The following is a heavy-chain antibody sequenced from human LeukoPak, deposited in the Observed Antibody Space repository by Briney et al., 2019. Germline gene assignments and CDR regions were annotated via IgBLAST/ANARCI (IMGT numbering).Heavy chain of an antibody. V-gene: IGHV1-8*03. CDR2: MNPHSGDT. Sequence: GASVKVSCKTSGYIFTSYDINWVRQATGQGLEWMGRMNPHSGDTDYAQKFQGRVTITRNMSISTAYMELSSLRSEDTAVYFCARTTSFTASGYDYWGQGTLVTVSS. D-gene: IGHD6-25*01. J-gene: IGHJ4*02. CDR3: ARTTSFTASGYDY. CDR1: GYIFTSYD.